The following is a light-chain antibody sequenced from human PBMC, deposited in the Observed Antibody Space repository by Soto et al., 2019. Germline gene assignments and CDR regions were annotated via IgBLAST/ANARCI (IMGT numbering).Light chain of an antibody. Sequence: QSVLTQPASVSGSPGQSITISCNGTSSDVGGYNYVSWYQHQPGKAPKLMFYGVDNRPSGVSNRFSASKSGNTASLTISGLQADDEADYYCISYTSSTTLVFGGGTKLTVL. J-gene: IGLJ2*01. V-gene: IGLV2-14*03. CDR2: GVD. CDR1: SSDVGGYNY. CDR3: ISYTSSTTLV.